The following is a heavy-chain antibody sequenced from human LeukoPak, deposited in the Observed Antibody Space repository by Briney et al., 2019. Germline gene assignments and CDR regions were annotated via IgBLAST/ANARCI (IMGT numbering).Heavy chain of an antibody. CDR1: GDSFSSGNYY. Sequence: SETLSLTCTGSGDSFSSGNYYWTWLRQPAGKGLEWIGLVYNSGTTKYNPSLKSRLTISVDTSKNHFSLNLSSVTAADTAVYYCARELAYWGQGALVTVPS. CDR3: ARELAY. D-gene: IGHD1-1*01. V-gene: IGHV4-61*02. J-gene: IGHJ4*02. CDR2: VYNSGTT.